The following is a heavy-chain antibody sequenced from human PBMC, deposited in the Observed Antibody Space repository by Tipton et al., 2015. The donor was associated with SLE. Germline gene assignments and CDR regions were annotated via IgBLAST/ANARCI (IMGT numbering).Heavy chain of an antibody. J-gene: IGHJ5*02. Sequence: TLSLTCTVSGDAISSNYWSWFRQPPGKGLEWIGHFFNGGRSSSSSSLRSRLTISADTSKNQFTLKLSSVTAADTAVYYCARGPPFMEWERNWFDPWGQGNQVTVSS. CDR2: FFNGGRS. V-gene: IGHV4-59*12. D-gene: IGHD3-3*02. CDR3: ARGPPFMEWERNWFDP. CDR1: GDAISSNY.